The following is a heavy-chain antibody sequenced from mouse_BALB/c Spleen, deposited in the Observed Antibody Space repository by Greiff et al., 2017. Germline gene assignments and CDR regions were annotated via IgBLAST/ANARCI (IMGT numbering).Heavy chain of an antibody. V-gene: IGHV2-9*02. CDR2: IWAGGST. CDR3: ARDKGYGNYVGGAMDY. Sequence: VKVVESGPGLVAPSQSLSITCTVSGFSLTSYGVHWVRQPPGKGLEWLGVIWAGGSTNYNSALMSRLSISKDNSKSQVFLKMNSLQTDDTAMYYCARDKGYGNYVGGAMDYWGQGTSVTVSS. CDR1: GFSLTSYG. J-gene: IGHJ4*01. D-gene: IGHD2-10*02.